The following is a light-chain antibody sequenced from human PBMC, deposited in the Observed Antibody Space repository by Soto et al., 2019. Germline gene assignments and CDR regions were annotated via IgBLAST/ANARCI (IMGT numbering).Light chain of an antibody. V-gene: IGKV3-20*01. CDR1: QSVSSKN. CDR2: ATS. CDR3: QQYGNSPWT. Sequence: EIVLTQSPGTLSLSPGERATLSCRASQSVSSKNLAWYQQKPGQAPRLLIFATSTRASGIPDRFSGRGSGTDFTLTISSLEPEDCGVYSCQQYGNSPWTFGQGTKVEI. J-gene: IGKJ1*01.